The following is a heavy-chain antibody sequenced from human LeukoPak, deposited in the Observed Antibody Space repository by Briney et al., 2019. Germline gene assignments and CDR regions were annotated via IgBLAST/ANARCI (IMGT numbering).Heavy chain of an antibody. J-gene: IGHJ6*03. CDR2: VNHSGST. D-gene: IGHD6-13*01. Sequence: SETLSLTCAVYGGSFSGYYWSWIRQPPGKGLEWIGEVNHSGSTNYNPSLKSRVTISVDTSKNQFSLKLSSVTAADTAVYYCARRSVAAAGTRFYYYYYMDVWGKGTTVTISS. V-gene: IGHV4-34*01. CDR1: GGSFSGYY. CDR3: ARRSVAAAGTRFYYYYYMDV.